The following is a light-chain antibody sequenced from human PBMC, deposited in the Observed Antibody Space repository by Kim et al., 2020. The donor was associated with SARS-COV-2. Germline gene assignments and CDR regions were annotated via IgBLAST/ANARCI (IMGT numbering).Light chain of an antibody. J-gene: IGLJ2*01. CDR2: NKD. CDR1: SLSIYF. Sequence: ARGQTVRITGQGDSLSIYFASWYQQKAGQAPIVVMYNKDNRPSGIPERFSGSGSGATASLTITGAQAEDEADYYCGSRDITGDHRLFGGGTQLTVL. V-gene: IGLV3-19*01. CDR3: GSRDITGDHRL.